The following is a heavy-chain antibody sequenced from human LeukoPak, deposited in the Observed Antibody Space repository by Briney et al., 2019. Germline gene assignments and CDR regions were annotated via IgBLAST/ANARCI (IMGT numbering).Heavy chain of an antibody. CDR1: GFTFSSSA. J-gene: IGHJ3*02. V-gene: IGHV3-23*01. CDR3: ARVGYDSSGPPGIGAFDI. Sequence: PGGPLRLSCTTSGFTFSSSAMSWVRQAPGKGLEWVSDINSSGGRTYYADSVKGRFTISRDNAKNSLYLQMNSLRAEDTAVYYCARVGYDSSGPPGIGAFDIWGQGTMVTVSS. CDR2: INSSGGRT. D-gene: IGHD3-22*01.